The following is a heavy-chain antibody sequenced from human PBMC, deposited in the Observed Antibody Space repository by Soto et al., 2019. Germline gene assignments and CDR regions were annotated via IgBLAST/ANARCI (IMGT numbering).Heavy chain of an antibody. CDR1: GGSISTDGYY. V-gene: IGHV4-31*03. J-gene: IGHJ4*02. CDR2: IYYSGST. D-gene: IGHD6-25*01. Sequence: SETLSLTCTVSGGSISTDGYYWSWIRQHPGKGLEWIGYIYYSGSTYYNPSLKSRVTISVDTSKNQFSLKLSSVTAADTAVYYCARVIAASGTSYYFDYWGQGTVVNVSS. CDR3: ARVIAASGTSYYFDY.